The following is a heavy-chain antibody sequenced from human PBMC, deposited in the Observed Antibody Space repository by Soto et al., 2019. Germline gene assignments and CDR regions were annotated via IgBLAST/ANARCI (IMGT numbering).Heavy chain of an antibody. V-gene: IGHV3-23*01. CDR2: VSGSGDGT. J-gene: IGHJ4*02. CDR1: GFTFSSFA. CDR3: AGPGYSSQDY. D-gene: IGHD5-18*01. Sequence: GGSLRLSCAASGFTFSSFALSWVRQAPGKGLEWVSAVSGSGDGTDYADSVKGRFTTSRDNSKNTLYLQMNSLRAEDTAVYYCAGPGYSSQDYWGQGALVTVS.